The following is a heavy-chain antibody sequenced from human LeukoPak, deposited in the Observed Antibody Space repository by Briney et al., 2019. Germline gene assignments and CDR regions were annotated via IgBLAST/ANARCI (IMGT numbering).Heavy chain of an antibody. CDR1: GFTFSSYS. D-gene: IGHD5-18*01. J-gene: IGHJ4*02. CDR3: ARALRAYSYGTFDY. V-gene: IGHV3-48*01. Sequence: GGSLRLSCAASGFTFSSYSMNWVRQAPGKGLEWVSYISSSSGTIYYADSVKGRFTIFRDNAKNSLYLQMNSLRAGDTAVYYCARALRAYSYGTFDYWGQGTLVTVSS. CDR2: ISSSSGTI.